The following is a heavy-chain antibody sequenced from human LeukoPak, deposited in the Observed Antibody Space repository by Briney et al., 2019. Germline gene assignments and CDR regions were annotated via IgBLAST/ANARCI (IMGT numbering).Heavy chain of an antibody. Sequence: GGSLRLSCAASGFTFSSYEMNWVRQAPGKGLEWVSYISSSGSPTYYADSVKGRFTISRDNAKNTLYLQMNSLRVEDTAVYYCATVAGTFSDAFDMWGQGTMVTVSS. CDR2: ISSSGSPT. D-gene: IGHD6-19*01. CDR3: ATVAGTFSDAFDM. J-gene: IGHJ3*02. CDR1: GFTFSSYE. V-gene: IGHV3-48*03.